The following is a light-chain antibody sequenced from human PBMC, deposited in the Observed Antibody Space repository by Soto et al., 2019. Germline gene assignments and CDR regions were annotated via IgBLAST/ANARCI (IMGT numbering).Light chain of an antibody. CDR3: SSYAGSNKGV. CDR1: SSDVGGYNY. V-gene: IGLV2-8*01. J-gene: IGLJ2*01. CDR2: EVT. Sequence: QSALTQPPSASGSPGQSVTISCTGTSSDVGGYNYVSWYQQHPGKATKLIIYEVTKRPSGVPDRFSGSKSGNTASLTVSGLQAEDEADYYCSSYAGSNKGVFGGGTKVTVL.